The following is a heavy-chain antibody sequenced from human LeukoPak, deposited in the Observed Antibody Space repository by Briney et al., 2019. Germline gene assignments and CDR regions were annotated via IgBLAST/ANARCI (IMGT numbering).Heavy chain of an antibody. CDR2: VYTTGNT. D-gene: IGHD3-10*01. J-gene: IGHJ4*02. CDR1: GGSMRSYY. V-gene: IGHV4-4*07. CDR3: ARRYPPVRGANLRPQEVRKYYFDY. Sequence: SETLSLTCTVSGGSMRSYYWSWIRQPAGKGLEWIGRVYTTGNTNYNPSLQSRVTMSVDTSKNQFSLKLSSVTAADTAVYYCARRYPPVRGANLRPQEVRKYYFDYWGQGSLVTVSS.